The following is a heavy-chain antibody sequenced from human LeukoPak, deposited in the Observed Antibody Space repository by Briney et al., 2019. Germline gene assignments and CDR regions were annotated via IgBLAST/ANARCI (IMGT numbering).Heavy chain of an antibody. V-gene: IGHV4-61*02. J-gene: IGHJ4*02. CDR3: ASFVWLAVAGTWVGSY. Sequence: TSQTLSLTCTVSGGSISSGSYYSSWIRQPAGKGLEWIGRIYTSGSTNYNPSLKSRVTISVDTSKNQFSLKLSSVTAADTVVYYCASFVWLAVAGTWVGSYWGQGTLVTVSS. CDR2: IYTSGST. D-gene: IGHD6-19*01. CDR1: GGSISSGSYY.